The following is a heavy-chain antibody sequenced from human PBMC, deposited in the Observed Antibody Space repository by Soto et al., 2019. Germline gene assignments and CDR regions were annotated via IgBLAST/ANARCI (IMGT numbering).Heavy chain of an antibody. J-gene: IGHJ4*02. CDR3: AKVPVAGRPRDPYYFDY. CDR1: GFTISSYA. Sequence: EVQLLESGGGLVQPGGSLRLSCAASGFTISSYAMSGVRQAPGKGLEWVSAISVSGGSTYYADSVKGRFTISRDNSKNTLYLQMNSLRAEDTAVYYCAKVPVAGRPRDPYYFDYWGQGTLVTVSS. V-gene: IGHV3-23*01. D-gene: IGHD6-19*01. CDR2: ISVSGGST.